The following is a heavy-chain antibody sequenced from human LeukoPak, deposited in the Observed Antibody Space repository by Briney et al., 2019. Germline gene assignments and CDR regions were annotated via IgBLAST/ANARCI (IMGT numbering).Heavy chain of an antibody. D-gene: IGHD5-18*01. CDR2: ISHDGNHK. CDR1: GFTFSNYA. CDR3: AKVTGQLWLGPRAYDI. Sequence: PGGSLRLSCAASGFTFSNYAMHWVRQAPDKGLEWVAVISHDGNHKFYADSVKARFTISRDNSKNTLYLQIDSLRAEDTAVYCCAKVTGQLWLGPRAYDIWGQETMVTVSS. V-gene: IGHV3-30*18. J-gene: IGHJ3*02.